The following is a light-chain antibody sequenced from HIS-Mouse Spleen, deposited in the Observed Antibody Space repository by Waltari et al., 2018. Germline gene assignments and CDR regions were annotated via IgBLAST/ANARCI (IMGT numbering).Light chain of an antibody. J-gene: IGLJ3*02. Sequence: SYELTQPPSVSVSPGQTARITCSGDALPTQYAYWYQQKSGQAPVLVIYEDSKRPSGIPGRFSGSSSGTMATLTISGAQVEDEADYYCYSTDSSGNHRRVFGGGTKLTVL. CDR3: YSTDSSGNHRRV. CDR2: EDS. CDR1: ALPTQY. V-gene: IGLV3-10*01.